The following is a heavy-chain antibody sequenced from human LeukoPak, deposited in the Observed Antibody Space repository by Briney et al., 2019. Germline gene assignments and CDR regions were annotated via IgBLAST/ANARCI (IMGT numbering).Heavy chain of an antibody. CDR3: ARSPEYCSGGSYS. CDR2: ISYDGSNK. D-gene: IGHD2-15*01. J-gene: IGHJ4*02. Sequence: PGGSLRLSCAASGFTFSSYAMHWVRQAPGKGLEWVAVISYDGSNKYYADSVKGRFTISRDNSKNTLYLQMNSLRAEDTAVYYCARSPEYCSGGSYSWGQGTLVTVSS. CDR1: GFTFSSYA. V-gene: IGHV3-30*04.